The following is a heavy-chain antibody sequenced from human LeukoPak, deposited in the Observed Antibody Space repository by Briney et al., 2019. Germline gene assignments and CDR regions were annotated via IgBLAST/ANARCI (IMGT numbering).Heavy chain of an antibody. CDR2: LKTSGPDT. Sequence: GGSLRLSCAASGFTFSNYAMSWVRQAPGKGLEWVSTLKTSGPDTFYAVSVKGRFTISRDDSKNTLYLQMNSLRAEDTAVYYCARRYFDSSAFRKDFDYWGEGTLVTVSS. CDR1: GFTFSNYA. CDR3: ARRYFDSSAFRKDFDY. D-gene: IGHD3-22*01. J-gene: IGHJ4*02. V-gene: IGHV3-23*01.